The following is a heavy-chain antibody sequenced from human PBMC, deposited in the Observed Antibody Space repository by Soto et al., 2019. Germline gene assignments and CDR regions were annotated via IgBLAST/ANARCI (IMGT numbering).Heavy chain of an antibody. CDR2: ISYDGSNK. Sequence: GGSLRLSCAASGFTFSSYAMHWVRQAPGKGLEWVAVISYDGSNKYYADSVKGRFTISRDNSKNTLYLQMNSLRAEDTAVYYCARRELEYCSSTSCPYYYYYYGMDVWGQGITVTVSS. D-gene: IGHD2-2*01. V-gene: IGHV3-30-3*01. CDR3: ARRELEYCSSTSCPYYYYYYGMDV. CDR1: GFTFSSYA. J-gene: IGHJ6*02.